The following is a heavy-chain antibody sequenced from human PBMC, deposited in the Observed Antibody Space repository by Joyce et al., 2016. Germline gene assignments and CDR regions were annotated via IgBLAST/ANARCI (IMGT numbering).Heavy chain of an antibody. D-gene: IGHD2-8*01. Sequence: VQLQESGPGLVKPSETLNLTCTVSGGSIGGSNYFWSWIRHRPGKSPEWIGYIVYTGSNYYSPSLRSRITITVDNSKNQFSLNLSSLTTADTGVYYCARSSRTNIYFDSWGPGTLVTVSS. J-gene: IGHJ4*02. V-gene: IGHV4-31*03. CDR2: IVYTGSN. CDR3: ARSSRTNIYFDS. CDR1: GGSIGGSNYF.